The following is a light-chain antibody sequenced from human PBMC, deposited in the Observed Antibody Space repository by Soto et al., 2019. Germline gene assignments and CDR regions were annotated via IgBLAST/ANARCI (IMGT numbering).Light chain of an antibody. CDR2: WAS. J-gene: IGKJ4*01. CDR3: QQYYSPPLP. CDR1: QSALYSSNNKNY. V-gene: IGKV4-1*01. Sequence: DREMTQSSESLALSLSKMSTINCKSSQSALYSSNNKNYLAWYQQKPGQPPKLLIYWASTRESGVPDRFSGSGSGTDFTLTISSLQAEDVAVYYCQQYYSPPLPFGGGSKVDI.